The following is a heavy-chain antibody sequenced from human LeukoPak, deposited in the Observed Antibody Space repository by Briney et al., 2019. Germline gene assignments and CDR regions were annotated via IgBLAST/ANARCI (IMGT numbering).Heavy chain of an antibody. CDR1: GYSFTSYW. CDR2: IYPGDSDT. J-gene: IGHJ3*02. V-gene: IGHV5-51*01. Sequence: GESLKISCKGSGYSFTSYWIGWVRQMPGKGLEWMGIIYPGDSDTTYSPSFQGQVTISADKSISTACLQWSSLKASDSAMYYCGRIPAAGSLKGSFDIWGQGTMVTVSS. CDR3: GRIPAAGSLKGSFDI. D-gene: IGHD6-13*01.